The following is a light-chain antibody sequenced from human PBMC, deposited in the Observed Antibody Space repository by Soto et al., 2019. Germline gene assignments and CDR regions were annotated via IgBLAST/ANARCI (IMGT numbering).Light chain of an antibody. J-gene: IGKJ5*01. V-gene: IGKV1-33*01. CDR1: QHISHY. Sequence: GATVTVTCQASQHISHYLNWYQQKPGQALKLLISDASNMHTGVPSRFRGSGSGTEFSLTITRLQPEDVATYYCQQHDDLPITFGQGTRLEIK. CDR3: QQHDDLPIT. CDR2: DAS.